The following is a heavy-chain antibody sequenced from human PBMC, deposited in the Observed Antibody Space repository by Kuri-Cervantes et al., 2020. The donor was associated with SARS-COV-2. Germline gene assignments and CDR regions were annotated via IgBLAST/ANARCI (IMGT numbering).Heavy chain of an antibody. CDR2: ISGSGGST. CDR1: GFTFSSYA. Sequence: GESLKISCAASGFTFSSYAMSWVRQAPGKGLEWVSAISGSGGSTYYADSVKGRFTISRDNSKNTLYLQMNSLRAEDTAVYYCAKDPYYYDSSGYYYVVWFDPWGQGTLVTVSS. D-gene: IGHD3-22*01. J-gene: IGHJ5*02. CDR3: AKDPYYYDSSGYYYVVWFDP. V-gene: IGHV3-23*01.